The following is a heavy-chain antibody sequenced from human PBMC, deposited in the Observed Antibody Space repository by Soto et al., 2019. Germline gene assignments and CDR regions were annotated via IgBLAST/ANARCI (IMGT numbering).Heavy chain of an antibody. Sequence: EVQLVESGGGLVQPGGSLRLSCAASGFSFSDAWMIWVRQAPGKGLQWVGRIKSKSDGETTDYAAPVKGRFAILRDDSKKKVYLRMKSLKTDDPATYFYTTQGGGDDIYFDYWGQGTLDAVSS. CDR3: TTQGGGDDIYFDY. V-gene: IGHV3-15*01. D-gene: IGHD3-16*01. CDR2: IKSKSDGETT. CDR1: GFSFSDAW. J-gene: IGHJ4*02.